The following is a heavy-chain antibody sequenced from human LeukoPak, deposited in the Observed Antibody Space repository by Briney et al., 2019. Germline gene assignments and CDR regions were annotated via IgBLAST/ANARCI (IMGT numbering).Heavy chain of an antibody. CDR3: ARVVGATDYYYYYMDV. CDR2: ISAYNGNT. Sequence: GASVKVSCTASGYTFTSYGISWVRQAPGQGLEWMGWISAYNGNTNYAQKLQGRVTMTTDTSTSTAYMELRSLRSDDTAVYYCARVVGATDYYYYYMDVWGKGTTVTVSS. J-gene: IGHJ6*03. D-gene: IGHD1-26*01. V-gene: IGHV1-18*01. CDR1: GYTFTSYG.